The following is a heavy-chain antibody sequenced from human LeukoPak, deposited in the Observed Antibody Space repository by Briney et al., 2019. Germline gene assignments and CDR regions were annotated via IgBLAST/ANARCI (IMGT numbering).Heavy chain of an antibody. CDR2: IYHSGST. V-gene: IGHV4-38-2*02. CDR1: SYSISSGYY. J-gene: IGHJ5*02. CDR3: ARVPHGETIFGVVLYWFDP. Sequence: PSETLSLTCTVSSYSISSGYYWGWIRQPPGKGLECIGSIYHSGSTYYNPSLKSRVTISVDTSKNQFSLKLNSVTAADTAVYYCARVPHGETIFGVVLYWFDPWGQGTLVTVSS. D-gene: IGHD3-3*01.